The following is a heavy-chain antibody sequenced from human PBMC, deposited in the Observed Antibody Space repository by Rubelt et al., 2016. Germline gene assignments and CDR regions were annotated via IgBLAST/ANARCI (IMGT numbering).Heavy chain of an antibody. CDR3: ASSWYMVW. Sequence: QVQLKQWGAGVLKPSETLSLTCAVYGGSFSDYHWSWIRQPPGKGLEWIGEINHSGTTNYNPSLKSRVPMSVDPSKKQFSLKLTSVTAADSAVYYCASSWYMVWWGQGTRVTVSS. CDR2: INHSGTT. CDR1: GGSFSDYH. V-gene: IGHV4-34*01. J-gene: IGHJ4*02. D-gene: IGHD6-13*01.